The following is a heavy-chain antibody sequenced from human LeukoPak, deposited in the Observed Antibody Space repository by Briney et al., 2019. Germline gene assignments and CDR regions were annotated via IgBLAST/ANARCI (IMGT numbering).Heavy chain of an antibody. CDR2: ISSSSGTI. CDR1: GFTFSSYS. J-gene: IGHJ4*02. CDR3: ARVDYFES. Sequence: QRGGSLRLSCVGSGFTFSSYSMSWVRQASGKGLEWLSYISSSSGTIYYADSVKGRFTISRDNAKNSLYLQMNSLTDEDTAVYYCARVDYFESWGQGTLVTVSS. V-gene: IGHV3-48*02.